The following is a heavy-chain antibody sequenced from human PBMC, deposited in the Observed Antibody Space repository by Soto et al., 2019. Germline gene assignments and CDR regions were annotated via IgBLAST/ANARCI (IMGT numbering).Heavy chain of an antibody. J-gene: IGHJ5*02. CDR3: ARDVTSSTYYYLSPGGFDP. CDR2: ISSSSSYI. Sequence: GGSLRLSCAASGFSCSSYSMDWVRQAPGKGLEWVSSISSSSSYIYYADSVKGRFTISRDNAKNSLYLQMNSLRAEDTAVYYCARDVTSSTYYYLSPGGFDPWGQGTLVTVSS. D-gene: IGHD3-22*01. CDR1: GFSCSSYS. V-gene: IGHV3-21*01.